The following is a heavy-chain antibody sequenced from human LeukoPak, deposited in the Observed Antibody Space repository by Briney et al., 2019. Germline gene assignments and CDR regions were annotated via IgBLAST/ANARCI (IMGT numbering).Heavy chain of an antibody. D-gene: IGHD2-8*01. CDR1: GFTFSTYA. V-gene: IGHV3-30*04. J-gene: IGHJ6*03. CDR3: ARARMTYYYYYYMDV. CDR2: ISYDGSSK. Sequence: GGSLRLSCAASGFTFSTYAMHWVRQAPGKGLEWVAVISYDGSSKYYADSVKGRFTISRDNSKNTLYLQMNSLRAEDTAVYYCARARMTYYYYYYMDVWGKGTTVTISS.